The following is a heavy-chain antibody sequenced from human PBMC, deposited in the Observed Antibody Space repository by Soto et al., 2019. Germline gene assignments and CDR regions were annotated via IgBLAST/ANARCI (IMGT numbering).Heavy chain of an antibody. D-gene: IGHD1-26*01. V-gene: IGHV3-23*01. CDR1: GFTFSSYA. CDR2: ISGCGSST. J-gene: IGHJ4*02. Sequence: LRLSCAASGFTFSSYAMSWVRQAPGKGLEWVSAISGCGSSTYYADSVKGRFTISRDNSKNTLYLQMNSLRAEDTAVYYCAKGRGIVGASYFDYWGQGTLVTVSS. CDR3: AKGRGIVGASYFDY.